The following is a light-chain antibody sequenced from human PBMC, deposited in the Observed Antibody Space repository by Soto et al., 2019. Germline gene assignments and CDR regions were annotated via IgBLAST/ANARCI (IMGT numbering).Light chain of an antibody. CDR2: DVS. J-gene: IGLJ1*01. CDR3: SSYSSSSTPYV. V-gene: IGLV2-14*01. Sequence: QSALTQPASVSGSPGQSITLSCTGTSSDVGGYKYVSWYQQHPGKAPKLLIYDVSNRPSGISNRFSGSKSGNTASLTISGRQPEDEADYYCSSYSSSSTPYVFGTGTKLTVL. CDR1: SSDVGGYKY.